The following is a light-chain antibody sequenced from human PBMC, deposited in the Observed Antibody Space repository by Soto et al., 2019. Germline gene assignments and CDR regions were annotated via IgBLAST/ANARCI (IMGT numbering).Light chain of an antibody. CDR2: DVS. J-gene: IGLJ2*01. V-gene: IGLV2-11*01. Sequence: QSALTQPRSVSGSPGQSVTISCTGTSSDVGGYNYVSWYQQHPGKAPKLMIYDVSKRPSGVPDRFSGSKSGNTASLTISGLQAEDEADYYCCSYAGSHTGVFGGGTKVTVL. CDR3: CSYAGSHTGV. CDR1: SSDVGGYNY.